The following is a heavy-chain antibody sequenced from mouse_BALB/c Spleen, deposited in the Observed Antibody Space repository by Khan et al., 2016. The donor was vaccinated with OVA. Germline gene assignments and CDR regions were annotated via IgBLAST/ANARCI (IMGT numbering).Heavy chain of an antibody. V-gene: IGHV3-2*02. J-gene: IGHJ3*01. CDR1: GYSITSDYA. Sequence: EVQLQESGPGLVKPSQSLSLTCTVTGYSITSDYAWNWIRQFPGNKLEWMGYITYSGSTSYIPSLKSRLSITRDTSKNQFFLQLNSVTSEDTATYYCVRGRTYWGQGTLVTVSA. CDR2: ITYSGST. CDR3: VRGRTY. D-gene: IGHD3-3*01.